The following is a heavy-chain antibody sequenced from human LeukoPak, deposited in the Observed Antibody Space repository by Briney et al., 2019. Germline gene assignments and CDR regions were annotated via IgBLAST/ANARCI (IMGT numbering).Heavy chain of an antibody. CDR2: ISSSGSTI. D-gene: IGHD3-22*01. J-gene: IGHJ4*02. V-gene: IGHV3-11*04. Sequence: PGGSLRLSCAASGFTFSDYYMSWIRQAPGKGLEWVSYISSSGSTIYYADSVKGRFTISRDNAKNSLYLQMNSLRAEDTAVHYCASMVVVVTSLYYFDYWGQGTLVTVSS. CDR1: GFTFSDYY. CDR3: ASMVVVVTSLYYFDY.